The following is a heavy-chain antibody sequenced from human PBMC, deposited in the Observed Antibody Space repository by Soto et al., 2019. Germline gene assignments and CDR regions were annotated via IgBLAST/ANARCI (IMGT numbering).Heavy chain of an antibody. V-gene: IGHV4-59*08. D-gene: IGHD3-10*01. J-gene: IGHJ4*02. CDR1: GGSISNYY. CDR2: IFYSGST. CDR3: ATLPRGH. Sequence: QVQLQESGPGLVKPSETLSLTCTVSGGSISNYYWSWIRQPPGQGLEWIGYIFYSGSTKYNPSLKSRATISIDTSKNQVSLKLSSVTAEDTAVYYCATLPRGHWGQGTLVTVSS.